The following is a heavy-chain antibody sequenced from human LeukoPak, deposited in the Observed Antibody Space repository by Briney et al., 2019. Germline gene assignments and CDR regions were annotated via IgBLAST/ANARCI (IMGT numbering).Heavy chain of an antibody. Sequence: GGSLRLSCAASGFTFSSCAMSWVRQAPGKGLEWVSGISASGGTTYYADSVKGRFTISRDNSKNTLVLQLNSLRAEDTAIYYCATYRQVLLPFESWGQGTLVTVSS. CDR3: ATYRQVLLPFES. CDR1: GFTFSSCA. J-gene: IGHJ4*02. V-gene: IGHV3-23*01. D-gene: IGHD2-8*02. CDR2: ISASGGTT.